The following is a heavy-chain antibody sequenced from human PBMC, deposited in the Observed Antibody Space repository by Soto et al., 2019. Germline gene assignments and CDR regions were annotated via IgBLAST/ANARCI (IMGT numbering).Heavy chain of an antibody. CDR2: IIPILGIA. J-gene: IGHJ4*02. CDR3: AREEYYYGSGAFFDY. CDR1: GGTFSSYT. Sequence: QVQLVQSGAEVKKPGSSVKVSCKASGGTFSSYTISWVRQAPGQGLEWMGRIIPILGIANYAQKFQGRVTITAAKSTSTAYMEVSSLRSEDTAVYYCAREEYYYGSGAFFDYWGQGTLVTVSS. D-gene: IGHD3-10*01. V-gene: IGHV1-69*08.